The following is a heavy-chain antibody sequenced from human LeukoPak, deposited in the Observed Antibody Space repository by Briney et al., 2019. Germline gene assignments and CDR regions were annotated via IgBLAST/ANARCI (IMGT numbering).Heavy chain of an antibody. J-gene: IGHJ4*02. D-gene: IGHD1-26*01. CDR1: GFTFSSYG. V-gene: IGHV3-33*01. CDR2: IWYDGSNK. CDR3: ARRDWEGPLDY. Sequence: GGSLRLSCAASGFTFSSYGMHWVRQAPGKGLEWVAVIWYDGSNKYYADSVKGRFTISRDDSKNTLYLQMNSLRAEDTAVYYCARRDWEGPLDYWGQGTLVTVSS.